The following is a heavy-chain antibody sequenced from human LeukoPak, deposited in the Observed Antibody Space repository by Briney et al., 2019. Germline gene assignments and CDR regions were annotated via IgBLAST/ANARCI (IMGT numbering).Heavy chain of an antibody. Sequence: SETLSLTCTVSGGSISSHYWSWIRQPPGKGLEWIGYIYYSGSTNYNPSLKSRVTISVDTSKNQFSLKLSSVTAADTAVYYCARRLGYLSAFDNWGQGTMVTVSS. V-gene: IGHV4-59*11. CDR1: GGSISSHY. CDR2: IYYSGST. D-gene: IGHD1-1*01. CDR3: ARRLGYLSAFDN. J-gene: IGHJ3*02.